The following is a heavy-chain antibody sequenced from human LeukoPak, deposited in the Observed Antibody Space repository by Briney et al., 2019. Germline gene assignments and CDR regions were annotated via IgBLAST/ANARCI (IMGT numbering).Heavy chain of an antibody. D-gene: IGHD5-18*01. CDR3: VRDKLRYSYGPYVDY. CDR1: GGTFSNYG. CDR2: IFPIFGIA. V-gene: IGHV1-69*04. J-gene: IGHJ4*02. Sequence: ASVQVSCKASGGTFSNYGISWVRPAPRQGPEGMGRIFPIFGIAKFAQQFQGRVTNTADNSTSPSYMEASSRRSEETAVYYRVRDKLRYSYGPYVDYWGQGTLVTVSS.